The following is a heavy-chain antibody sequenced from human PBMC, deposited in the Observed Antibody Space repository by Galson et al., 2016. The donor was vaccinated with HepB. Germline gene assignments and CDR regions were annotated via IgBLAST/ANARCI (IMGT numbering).Heavy chain of an antibody. CDR3: ARQNYYYGMDV. Sequence: TLSLTCTVSGGSISSGGYYWSWNRQHPGKGLEWIGNIYYSGSTNYNPSLKSRLTISVDTSKNQFSLRLSSVTAADTAVYYCARQNYYYGMDVWGQGTTVTVSS. CDR1: GGSISSGGYY. V-gene: IGHV4-31*03. J-gene: IGHJ6*02. CDR2: IYYSGST.